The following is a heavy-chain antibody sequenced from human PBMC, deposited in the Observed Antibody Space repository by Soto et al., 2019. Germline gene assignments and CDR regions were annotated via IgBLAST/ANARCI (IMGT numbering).Heavy chain of an antibody. Sequence: LQLQESGPGLVKPSETLSLTCTVSGGSISSSSYYWGWIRQPPGEGLEWIGTIYYSGNTYYNPSLKSRVTISVDTSKNQFSLKLSSVAAADTAVYYCARHGPMMYNWNQLDDWGQGTLVTVSS. CDR3: ARHGPMMYNWNQLDD. V-gene: IGHV4-39*01. D-gene: IGHD1-20*01. CDR2: IYYSGNT. CDR1: GGSISSSSYY. J-gene: IGHJ4*02.